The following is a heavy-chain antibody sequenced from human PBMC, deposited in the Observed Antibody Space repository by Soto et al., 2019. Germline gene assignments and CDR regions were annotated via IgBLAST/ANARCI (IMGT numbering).Heavy chain of an antibody. Sequence: SETLCLTGTVSGGSISSYYWSWFRQPPVKGLEWIGDVYYSGSTNYNPSLKSRVTISVDTSKNQFSLKLSSVTAAGTAVYYCARGVWSGYSYYYGMDVWGQGTTVT. V-gene: IGHV4-59*01. D-gene: IGHD3-3*01. CDR2: VYYSGST. CDR3: ARGVWSGYSYYYGMDV. J-gene: IGHJ6*02. CDR1: GGSISSYY.